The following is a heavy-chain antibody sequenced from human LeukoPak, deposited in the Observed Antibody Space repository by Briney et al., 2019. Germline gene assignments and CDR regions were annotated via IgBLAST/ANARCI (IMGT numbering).Heavy chain of an antibody. CDR3: ATRYDILTGYYTGAFDI. V-gene: IGHV3-23*01. Sequence: GGSLRLSCAASGFTFSSYAMSWVRQAPGKGLEWVSAISGSGGSTYYADSVKGRFTISRDNSKNTLYLQMNSLRAEDTAVYYCATRYDILTGYYTGAFDIWGQGTMVTVSS. CDR2: ISGSGGST. J-gene: IGHJ3*02. CDR1: GFTFSSYA. D-gene: IGHD3-9*01.